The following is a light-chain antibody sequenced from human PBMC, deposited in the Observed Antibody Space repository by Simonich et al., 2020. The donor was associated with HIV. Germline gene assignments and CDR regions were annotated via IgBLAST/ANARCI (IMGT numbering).Light chain of an antibody. V-gene: IGKV1-NL1*01. Sequence: DIQMTQSPSSLSASVGNRVTITCRASQGISNSLAWYQQKPGKAPKLLLYAASRLESGVPSRFSGSGSGTDYTLTISSLQAEDVAVYYCQQYYGTPITFGQGTRLEI. CDR3: QQYYGTPIT. CDR1: QGISNS. J-gene: IGKJ5*01. CDR2: AAS.